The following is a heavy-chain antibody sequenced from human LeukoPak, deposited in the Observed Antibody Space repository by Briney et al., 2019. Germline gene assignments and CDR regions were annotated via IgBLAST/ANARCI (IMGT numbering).Heavy chain of an antibody. J-gene: IGHJ4*02. CDR2: MYYGGTT. CDR1: GGSLGSSTNY. V-gene: IGHV4-39*01. D-gene: IGHD3-22*01. Sequence: SETLSLTCTVSGGSLGSSTNYGGWVRQTPGEGMEWIGSMYYGGTTYYNPSLKSRLTLSVDTSKNQISLRLHSVTAADSAVYFCATGKFSGYYDYWGQGTLVTVSS. CDR3: ATGKFSGYYDY.